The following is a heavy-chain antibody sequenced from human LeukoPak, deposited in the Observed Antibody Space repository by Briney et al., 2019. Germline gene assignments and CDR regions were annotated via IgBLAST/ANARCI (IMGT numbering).Heavy chain of an antibody. D-gene: IGHD1-26*01. J-gene: IGHJ4*02. Sequence: GGSLRLSCAASGFTFSSYGMHWVREAPGKGLEWVAVISYDGSNKYYADPVKGRFTIARDNSKNTLYLQMNSLRAEDTAVYYCASHWAGLGSSDYWGQGTLVTVSS. V-gene: IGHV3-30*03. CDR1: GFTFSSYG. CDR2: ISYDGSNK. CDR3: ASHWAGLGSSDY.